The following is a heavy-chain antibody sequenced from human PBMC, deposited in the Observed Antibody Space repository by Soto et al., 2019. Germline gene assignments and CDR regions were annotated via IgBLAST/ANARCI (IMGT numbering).Heavy chain of an antibody. D-gene: IGHD4-17*01. CDR2: ISYDGSST. V-gene: IGHV3-30*03. J-gene: IGHJ3*02. Sequence: GSLRLSCAASGFTFSSYGMHWVRQAPGKGLEWVAVISYDGSSTYYADSVKGRFTISRDNSKNTLYLQMNSLRAEDTAVYYCSRDGPMTTVTTDVFDIWGQGTTVTVSS. CDR1: GFTFSSYG. CDR3: SRDGPMTTVTTDVFDI.